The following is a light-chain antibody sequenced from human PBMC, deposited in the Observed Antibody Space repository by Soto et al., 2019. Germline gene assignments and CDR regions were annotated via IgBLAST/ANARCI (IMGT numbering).Light chain of an antibody. CDR2: GAS. CDR1: QSVSSN. Sequence: EIVMTQSPATLSVSPGERATLSCRASQSVSSNLAWYQQKPGQAPRLLIYGASTRATGIPARFSGSGSVTDFTLTISSLEPEDFAVYYCQQRSNWPLTFGQGTKVDIK. J-gene: IGKJ1*01. V-gene: IGKV3-15*01. CDR3: QQRSNWPLT.